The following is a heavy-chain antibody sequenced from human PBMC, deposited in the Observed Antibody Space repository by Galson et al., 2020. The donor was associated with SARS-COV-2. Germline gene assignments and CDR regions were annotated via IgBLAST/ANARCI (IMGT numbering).Heavy chain of an antibody. CDR3: ATRSALYSSSWYDP. CDR2: FDPEDGET. D-gene: IGHD6-13*01. V-gene: IGHV1-24*01. J-gene: IGHJ5*02. Sequence: ASVKVSCKVSGYTLTELSMHWVRQAPGKGLEWMGGFDPEDGETIYAQKFQGRVTMTEDTSTDTAYMELSSLRSEDTAVYYCATRSALYSSSWYDPWGQGTLVTVSS. CDR1: GYTLTELS.